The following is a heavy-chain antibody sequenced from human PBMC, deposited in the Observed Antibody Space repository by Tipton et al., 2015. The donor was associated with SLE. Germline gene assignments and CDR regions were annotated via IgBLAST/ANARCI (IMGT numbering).Heavy chain of an antibody. J-gene: IGHJ4*02. CDR2: IYYSGST. CDR1: GGSISSYY. D-gene: IGHD1-26*01. V-gene: IGHV4-59*12. Sequence: PGLVKPSETLSLTCTVSGGSISSYYWSWIRQPPGKGLEWIGYIYYSGSTNYNPSLKSRVTMSVDTSKNQFSVNLYSVTAADAAVYYCSRPDVVGATDYWGQGILVIVSS. CDR3: SRPDVVGATDY.